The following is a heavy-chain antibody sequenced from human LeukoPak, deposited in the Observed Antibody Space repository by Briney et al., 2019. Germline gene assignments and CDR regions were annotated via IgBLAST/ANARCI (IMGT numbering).Heavy chain of an antibody. CDR3: ARTSRGRQYYGSGSYYPTWFDY. Sequence: PGGSLRLSCAASGFTFSSYSMNWVRQAPGKGLEWVSSISSSSYIYYADSVKGRFTISRDNAKNSLYLQMNSLRAEDTAVYYCARTSRGRQYYGSGSYYPTWFDYWGQGTLVTVSS. D-gene: IGHD3-10*01. V-gene: IGHV3-21*01. CDR1: GFTFSSYS. J-gene: IGHJ4*02. CDR2: ISSSSYI.